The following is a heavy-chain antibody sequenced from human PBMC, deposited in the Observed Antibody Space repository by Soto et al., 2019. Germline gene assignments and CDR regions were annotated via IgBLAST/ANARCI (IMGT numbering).Heavy chain of an antibody. Sequence: QVQLQESGPGLVKPSQTLSLTCTVSGGSISSGGYYWSWIRQHPGKGLEWIGYIYYSGSTYYNPSLKSRVTISVDTSKNQFSLKLSSVTAADTAVYYCASSNSGSYLMPYYYYGMDVWGQGTTVTVSS. CDR3: ASSNSGSYLMPYYYYGMDV. CDR2: IYYSGST. J-gene: IGHJ6*02. D-gene: IGHD1-26*01. CDR1: GGSISSGGYY. V-gene: IGHV4-31*03.